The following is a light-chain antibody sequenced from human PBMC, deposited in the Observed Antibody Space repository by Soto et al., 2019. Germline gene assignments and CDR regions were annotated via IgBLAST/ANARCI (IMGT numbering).Light chain of an antibody. J-gene: IGLJ2*01. V-gene: IGLV2-14*03. CDR2: AVS. Sequence: QSALTQPASVSGSPGQSITISCTGTSSDVGGYNYVSWYQQHPGMAPKLMIYAVSNRPSGISNRFSGSKSGNTASLTISGLQAEDEAHYYCSSYASSRSPSVVFGGGTKLTV. CDR1: SSDVGGYNY. CDR3: SSYASSRSPSVV.